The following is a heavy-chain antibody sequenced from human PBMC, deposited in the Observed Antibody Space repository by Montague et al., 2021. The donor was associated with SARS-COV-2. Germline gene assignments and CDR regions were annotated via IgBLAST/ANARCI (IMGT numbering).Heavy chain of an antibody. J-gene: IGHJ6*03. CDR2: VTFDGRSL. CDR3: ARDGRDCGATICQAYYYHYMDV. D-gene: IGHD2-21*01. CDR1: GLIFNTFA. Sequence: SLRLSCEASGLIFNTFAMHWVRQAPGKGPQWLAAVTFDGRSLSYSSAVEGRFTISSHNSRSMLFLEMSSLRVEDTAVYYCARDGRDCGATICQAYYYHYMDVGGQGNPVTVSS. V-gene: IGHV3-30-3*01.